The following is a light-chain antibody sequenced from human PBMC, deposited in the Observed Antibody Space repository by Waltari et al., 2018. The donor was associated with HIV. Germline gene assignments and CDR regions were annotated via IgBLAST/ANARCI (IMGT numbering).Light chain of an antibody. Sequence: QLVLTQSPSASASLGASAKLTCSLGFGNNNYAIAWHQQQPAKGPRVVMKLNSDGSHTKGDGIPDRVSGASSGTGRYHTIASLQSEDEADYDCQSWGGGSGVFGGGTKLTVL. CDR1: FGNNNYA. CDR3: QSWGGGSGV. V-gene: IGLV4-69*01. CDR2: LNSDGSH. J-gene: IGLJ3*02.